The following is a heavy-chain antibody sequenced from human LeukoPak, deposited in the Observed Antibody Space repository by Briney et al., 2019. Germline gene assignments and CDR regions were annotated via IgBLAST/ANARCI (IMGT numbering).Heavy chain of an antibody. CDR3: ASQRGIQLWSRNYFDY. D-gene: IGHD5-18*01. J-gene: IGHJ4*02. CDR1: GGSISSSSYY. V-gene: IGHV4-39*01. Sequence: SETLSLTCTVSGGSISSSSYYWGWIRQPPGKGLEWIGSIYYSGSTYYNPSLKSRVTISVDTSKNQFSLKLSSVTAADTAVYYCASQRGIQLWSRNYFDYWGQGTLVTVSS. CDR2: IYYSGST.